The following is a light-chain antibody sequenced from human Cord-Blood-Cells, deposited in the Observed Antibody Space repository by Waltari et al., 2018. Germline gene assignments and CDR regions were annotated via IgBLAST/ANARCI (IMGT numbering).Light chain of an antibody. CDR1: SSDVGRYHY. Sequence: QSALTQPRSVSGSPGQSVTISCTGTSSDVGRYHYLPWYQQPPGKAPKLMIYDVSKQPSGVPDRFSGSKSGNTASLTISGLQAEDEADYYCCSYAGSYTLVFGGGTKLTVL. CDR2: DVS. V-gene: IGLV2-11*01. CDR3: CSYAGSYTLV. J-gene: IGLJ2*01.